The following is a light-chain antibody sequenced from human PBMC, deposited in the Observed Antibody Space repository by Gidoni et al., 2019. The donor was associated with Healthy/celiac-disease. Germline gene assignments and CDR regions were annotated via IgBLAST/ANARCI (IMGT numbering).Light chain of an antibody. J-gene: IGLJ3*02. CDR1: SSNIGSNY. Sequence: QSVLTQPPSASGTPGQRVTISCSGSSSNIGSNYVSWYQQLPGPAPKLLIYSNKPRPSGVPDRFSGSKSGTSASLAISGLLSEDEADYYCAAWDDSLSGWVFGGGTKLTVL. V-gene: IGLV1-47*02. CDR3: AAWDDSLSGWV. CDR2: SNK.